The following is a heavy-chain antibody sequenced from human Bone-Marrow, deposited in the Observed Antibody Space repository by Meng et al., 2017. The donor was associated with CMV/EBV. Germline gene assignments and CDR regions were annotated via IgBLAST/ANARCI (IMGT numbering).Heavy chain of an antibody. CDR3: AGHCSSTSCFPYCYYGMDV. D-gene: IGHD2-2*01. CDR2: IYYSGST. V-gene: IGHV4-59*01. J-gene: IGHJ6*02. Sequence: SETLSLTCTVSGGSISSYYWSWIRQPPGKGLEWIGYIYYSGSTNYNPSLKSRITISVDTSKNQFSLKLSSVTAADTAVYYCAGHCSSTSCFPYCYYGMDVWGQGTTVTVSS. CDR1: GGSISSYY.